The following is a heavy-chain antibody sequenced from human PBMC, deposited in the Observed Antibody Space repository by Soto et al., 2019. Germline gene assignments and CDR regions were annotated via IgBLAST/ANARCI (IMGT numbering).Heavy chain of an antibody. V-gene: IGHV1-18*01. D-gene: IGHD5-12*01. CDR3: ARDQAHLAATTHPPIDY. CDR2: ISAYNGNT. Sequence: QVQLVQSGAEVKKPGASVKVSCKASGYTFTSYGISWVRQAPGQGLEWMGWISAYNGNTNYAQKLQDRVTMTTDTSTSTAYMELRSLRSDDTAVYYCARDQAHLAATTHPPIDYWGQGTLVTVSS. J-gene: IGHJ4*02. CDR1: GYTFTSYG.